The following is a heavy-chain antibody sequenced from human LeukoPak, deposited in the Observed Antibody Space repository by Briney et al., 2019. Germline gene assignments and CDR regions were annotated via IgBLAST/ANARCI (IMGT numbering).Heavy chain of an antibody. V-gene: IGHV4-34*01. Sequence: SETLSLTCAVYGGSFSGYYWSWIRQPPGKGLEWIGEINHSGSTNYNPSLKSRVTISVDTSKNQFSLKLSSVTAADTAVYYCATGYSTESIKGWYDAFDIWGQGTMVTVSS. J-gene: IGHJ3*02. D-gene: IGHD1-14*01. CDR1: GGSFSGYY. CDR3: ATGYSTESIKGWYDAFDI. CDR2: INHSGST.